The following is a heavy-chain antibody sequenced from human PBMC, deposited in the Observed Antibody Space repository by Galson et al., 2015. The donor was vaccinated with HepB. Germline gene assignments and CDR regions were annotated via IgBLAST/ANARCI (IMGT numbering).Heavy chain of an antibody. CDR1: GLHFADAS. V-gene: IGHV3-15*05. Sequence: SLRLSCAASGLHFADASINWVRQIPGKGLEWIGRIKRRIDDGTAAHAAALKERFIIPRDDSKDMSYLQMNGLRSEDTAVYYCTTQGHRDDIRTPEGIILKSLYIHWGPGTLVTVSS. CDR3: TTQGHRDDIRTPEGIILKSLYIH. CDR2: IKRRIDDGTA. J-gene: IGHJ4*02. D-gene: IGHD3-9*01.